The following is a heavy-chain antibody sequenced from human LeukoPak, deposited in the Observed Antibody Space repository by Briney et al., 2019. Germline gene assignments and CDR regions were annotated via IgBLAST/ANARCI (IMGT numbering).Heavy chain of an antibody. D-gene: IGHD2-15*01. CDR2: IIPMLGKA. J-gene: IGHJ4*02. CDR1: VGTFSIYA. Sequence: ASVKASCKASVGTFSIYAISWVPHAARQRLEWMGRIIPMLGKANYAQKFQGRVTITADKSTSTAYMELSSLRSEDTAVYYGARDRQGGGKCSGGSCPNGDYWGQGTLVTVSS. CDR3: ARDRQGGGKCSGGSCPNGDY. V-gene: IGHV1-69*04.